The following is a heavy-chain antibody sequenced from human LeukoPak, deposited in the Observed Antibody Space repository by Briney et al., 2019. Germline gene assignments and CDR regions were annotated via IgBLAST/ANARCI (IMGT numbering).Heavy chain of an antibody. CDR1: GFTFYTYG. Sequence: PGGSLRLSCAASGFTFYTYGMHWVRQAPGKGLEWVALIWHDGFNKYYADSVKGRFTISRDNSKNTLYLQMNSLRPEDTAVYYCAKDRTNWGYGFDIWGQGTMVTVSS. J-gene: IGHJ3*02. V-gene: IGHV3-30*02. D-gene: IGHD7-27*01. CDR2: IWHDGFNK. CDR3: AKDRTNWGYGFDI.